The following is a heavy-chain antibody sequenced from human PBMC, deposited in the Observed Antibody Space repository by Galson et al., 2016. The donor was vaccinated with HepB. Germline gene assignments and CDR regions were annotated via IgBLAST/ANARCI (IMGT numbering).Heavy chain of an antibody. J-gene: IGHJ4*02. Sequence: YDGSIKYYADPLKGRFTISRDNSNNTVNLQMNSLRAEDTAVYYCAKGHTDMLASPFHYWGQGTLVTVSS. CDR3: AKGHTDMLASPFHY. V-gene: IGHV3-30*02. D-gene: IGHD3-16*01. CDR2: YDGSIK.